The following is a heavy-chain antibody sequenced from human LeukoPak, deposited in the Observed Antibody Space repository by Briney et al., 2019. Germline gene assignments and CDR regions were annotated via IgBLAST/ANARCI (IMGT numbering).Heavy chain of an antibody. V-gene: IGHV3-21*01. J-gene: IGHJ4*02. Sequence: PGGSLRLSCAASGFTFSSYSMNWVRQAPGKGLEWVSSISSSSSYIYYAASVKGRFTIPRDNAKNSLYLQMNSLRAEDTAVYYCARGPWYYYDSSGYYSSFDYWGQGTLVTVSS. CDR2: ISSSSSYI. CDR3: ARGPWYYYDSSGYYSSFDY. CDR1: GFTFSSYS. D-gene: IGHD3-22*01.